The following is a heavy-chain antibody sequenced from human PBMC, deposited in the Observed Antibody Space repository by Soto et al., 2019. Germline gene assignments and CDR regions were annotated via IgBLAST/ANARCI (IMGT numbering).Heavy chain of an antibody. CDR3: ERGIRIATDGAWFDP. CDR2: INPSGGTSGGSI. CDR1: GYTFTTYY. V-gene: IGHV1-46*01. Sequence: ASVKVSCKASGYTFTTYYIHWVRQAPGQGLEWMGIINPSGGTSGGSITYAQKFQGRVTMTRDTSTSTVYMELSSLRSEDTAVYYCERGIRIATDGAWFDPWGQGILVTVSS. D-gene: IGHD6-13*01. J-gene: IGHJ5*02.